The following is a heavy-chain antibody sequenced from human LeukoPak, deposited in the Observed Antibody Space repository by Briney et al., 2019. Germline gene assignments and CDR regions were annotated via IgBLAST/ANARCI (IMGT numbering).Heavy chain of an antibody. D-gene: IGHD3-10*01. CDR1: GGSISSYY. Sequence: SETLSLTCTVSGGSISSYYWSWIRQPPGKGLEWIGYIYYSGSTNYNPSLKSRVTISVDTSKNQFSLKLSSVTAADTDVYSCARHYYASGSYYNLFDYWGQGTLVTVSS. CDR3: ARHYYASGSYYNLFDY. V-gene: IGHV4-59*01. CDR2: IYYSGST. J-gene: IGHJ4*02.